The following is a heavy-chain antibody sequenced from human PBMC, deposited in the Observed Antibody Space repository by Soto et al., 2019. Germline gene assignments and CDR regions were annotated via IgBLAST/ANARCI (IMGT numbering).Heavy chain of an antibody. D-gene: IGHD3-9*01. CDR2: IIPLFGKT. CDR3: AKAGYDIFTNMAV. J-gene: IGHJ6*02. Sequence: SVKVSCKASGYTFTSYAMHWVRQAPGQGLEWMGGIIPLFGKTNYAQKLQGRVKLTADESTRTLYLQMNSLRAEDTALYYCAKAGYDIFTNMAVWGQGTTVTVSS. V-gene: IGHV1-69*13. CDR1: GYTFTSYA.